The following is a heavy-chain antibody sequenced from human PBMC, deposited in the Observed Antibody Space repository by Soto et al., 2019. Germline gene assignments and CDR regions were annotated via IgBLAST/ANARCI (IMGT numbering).Heavy chain of an antibody. CDR1: GYTFTSYD. CDR3: AREVTGRFDY. V-gene: IGHV1-8*01. Sequence: QVQLVQSGAEVKKPGASVKVSCKASGYTFTSYDINWVRQATGQGLEWMGWMNPNSGNTAYAQKFXGXVXMXRNTAISTAYMELSSLRSEDTAVYYCAREVTGRFDYWGQGTLVTVSS. D-gene: IGHD1-20*01. J-gene: IGHJ4*02. CDR2: MNPNSGNT.